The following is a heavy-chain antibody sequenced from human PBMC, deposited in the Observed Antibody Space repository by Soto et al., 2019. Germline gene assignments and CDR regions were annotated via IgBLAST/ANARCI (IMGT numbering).Heavy chain of an antibody. D-gene: IGHD2-15*01. V-gene: IGHV1-69*13. CDR3: ARLGYCSGGSCSNWFDP. CDR1: GGTFSSYA. CDR2: IIPIFGTA. Sequence: GASVKVSCKASGGTFSSYAISWVRQAPGQGLEWMGGIIPIFGTANYAQKFQGRVTITADESTSTAYMELSSLRSEDTAVYYCARLGYCSGGSCSNWFDPWGQGTLVTVSS. J-gene: IGHJ5*02.